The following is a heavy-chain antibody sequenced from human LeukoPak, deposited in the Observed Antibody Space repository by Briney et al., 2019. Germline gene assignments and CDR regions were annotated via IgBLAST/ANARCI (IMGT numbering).Heavy chain of an antibody. CDR3: AKSKTTVTTCFDY. V-gene: IGHV3-23*01. CDR2: ISGSGGST. J-gene: IGHJ4*02. Sequence: GGSLRLSCAASGFTFSSYAMSWVRQAPGKGLEWVSAISGSGGSTYYADSVQGRFTISRYNSNNTLYLQMNSLRAEDTAVYYCAKSKTTVTTCFDYWGQGTLVTVSS. CDR1: GFTFSSYA. D-gene: IGHD4-17*01.